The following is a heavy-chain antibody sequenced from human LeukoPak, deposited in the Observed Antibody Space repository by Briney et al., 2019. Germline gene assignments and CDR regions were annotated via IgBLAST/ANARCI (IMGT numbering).Heavy chain of an antibody. Sequence: SETLSLTCTVSGGSISSSYWSWIRQPPGKGLEYIGYIYYSGNTNYNPTLKSRVTLSMDRSNNQFSPKMSPATAADTAVYYCARLVVVTHTGRNWFDSWGQGTLVTVSS. CDR1: GGSISSSY. D-gene: IGHD2-21*02. V-gene: IGHV4-59*01. CDR2: IYYSGNT. CDR3: ARLVVVTHTGRNWFDS. J-gene: IGHJ5*01.